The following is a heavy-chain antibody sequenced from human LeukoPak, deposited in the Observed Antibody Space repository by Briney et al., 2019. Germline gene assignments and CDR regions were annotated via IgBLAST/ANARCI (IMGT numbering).Heavy chain of an antibody. CDR2: VNWNGGST. CDR1: GFTFDDYG. Sequence: PGGSLRLSCAASGFTFDDYGMSWVRHAPGKGLEWVSGVNWNGGSTGYADSVKGRFTISRDNAKNSLYLQMNSLRAEDTALYYCARAISGTYQAPFDYWGQGTLVTVSS. J-gene: IGHJ4*02. CDR3: ARAISGTYQAPFDY. D-gene: IGHD1-26*01. V-gene: IGHV3-20*04.